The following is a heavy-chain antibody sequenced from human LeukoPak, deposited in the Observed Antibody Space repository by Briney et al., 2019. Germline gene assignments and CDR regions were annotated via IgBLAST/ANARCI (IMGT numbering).Heavy chain of an antibody. Sequence: AGGSLRLSCAASGFTYSNYAMTWVRQAPGKGLGWVSSISSGGHSTYYAGSVKGRFTISSDNSKNTLYLQMNSLRAEDTAVYYCAKGAGQWLVPSEYFQYWGQGTLVTVSS. J-gene: IGHJ1*01. CDR1: GFTYSNYA. D-gene: IGHD6-19*01. CDR3: AKGAGQWLVPSEYFQY. CDR2: ISSGGHST. V-gene: IGHV3-23*01.